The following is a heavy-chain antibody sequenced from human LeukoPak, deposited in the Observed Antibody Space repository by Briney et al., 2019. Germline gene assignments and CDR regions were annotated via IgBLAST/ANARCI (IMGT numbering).Heavy chain of an antibody. Sequence: VASVKVSCKASGGTFSSYAISWVRQAPGQGLEWMGRIIPILGIANYAQKFQGRVTITADKSTSTAYMELSSLRSEDTGVYYCARGTVGSQTGDSFDYWGQGTLVTVSS. J-gene: IGHJ4*02. V-gene: IGHV1-69*04. CDR3: ARGTVGSQTGDSFDY. CDR2: IIPILGIA. CDR1: GGTFSSYA. D-gene: IGHD1-26*01.